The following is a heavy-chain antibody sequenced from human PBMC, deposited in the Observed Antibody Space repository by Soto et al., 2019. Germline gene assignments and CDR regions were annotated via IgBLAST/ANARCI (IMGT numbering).Heavy chain of an antibody. CDR3: AKARIPGIEDYMDV. D-gene: IGHD2-15*01. Sequence: VQLVESGGALVQPGRSLRLSCAVSGFTFDDYGMHWVRQAPGKGLEWVSGISWNSGSMGYADSVKGRFTISRDNSKNSLYLLMNSLRPEDTALYHCAKARIPGIEDYMDVWGKGTTVTVSS. CDR1: GFTFDDYG. CDR2: ISWNSGSM. J-gene: IGHJ6*03. V-gene: IGHV3-9*01.